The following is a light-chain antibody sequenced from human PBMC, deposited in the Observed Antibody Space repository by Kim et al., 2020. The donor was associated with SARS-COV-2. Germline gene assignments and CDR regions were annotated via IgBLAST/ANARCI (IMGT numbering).Light chain of an antibody. V-gene: IGKV3-20*01. Sequence: GPLSLSPGERAPLSCRASQSVSSSYLAWYQQKPGQAPRLLIYGASSRATGIPDRFSGSGSGTDFTLTISRLEPEDFAVYYCQQYETFGQGTKLEI. CDR2: GAS. J-gene: IGKJ2*01. CDR3: QQYET. CDR1: QSVSSSY.